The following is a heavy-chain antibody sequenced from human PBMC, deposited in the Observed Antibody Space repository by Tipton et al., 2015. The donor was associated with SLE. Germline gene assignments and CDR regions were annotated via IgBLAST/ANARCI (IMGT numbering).Heavy chain of an antibody. J-gene: IGHJ4*02. CDR1: GYTFTSYG. D-gene: IGHD5-12*01. CDR2: ISAYNGNT. Sequence: QLVQSGPEVKKPGASVKVSCKASGYTFTSYGISWVRQAPGQGLEWMGWISAYNGNTNYAQKLQGRVTMTTDTSTSTAYMELRSLRSDDTAVYYCAAKLRGYSGYGRDYFDYWGQGTLVTVSS. CDR3: AAKLRGYSGYGRDYFDY. V-gene: IGHV1-18*01.